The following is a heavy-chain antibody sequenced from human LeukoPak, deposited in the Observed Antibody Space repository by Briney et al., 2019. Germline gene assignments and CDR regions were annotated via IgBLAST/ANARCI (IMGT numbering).Heavy chain of an antibody. Sequence: SETLSLTCTVSGGSIISDSYYWGWIRQPPGKGLEWIGSIYYSGSTYYHPSLKSRVTISVHTSKNQFSLKLISATAADTAVYYCARRRGSYNWFDPWGQGTLVTVSS. CDR3: ARRRGSYNWFDP. CDR1: GGSIISDSYY. CDR2: IYYSGST. V-gene: IGHV4-39*01. J-gene: IGHJ5*02. D-gene: IGHD3-16*01.